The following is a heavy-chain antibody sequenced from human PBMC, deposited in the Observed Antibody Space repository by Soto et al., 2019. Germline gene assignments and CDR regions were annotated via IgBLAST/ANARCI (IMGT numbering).Heavy chain of an antibody. V-gene: IGHV1-3*01. CDR1: GYTFTSYA. D-gene: IGHD6-19*01. Sequence: ASVKVSCKASGYTFTSYAMHWVRQAPGQRLEWMGWINAGNGNTKYSQKFQGRVTITRDTSASTAYMELSSLTSEDTAVYYCASALYPYRSRCYRADAFDIWGQGTMVTV. CDR2: INAGNGNT. CDR3: ASALYPYRSRCYRADAFDI. J-gene: IGHJ3*02.